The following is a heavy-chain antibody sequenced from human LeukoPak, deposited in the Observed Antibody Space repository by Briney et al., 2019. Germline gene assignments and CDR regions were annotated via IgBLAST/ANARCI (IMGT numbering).Heavy chain of an antibody. Sequence: PGGSLRLSCAASGFSFSSFSMNWVRQAPGKGLEWVSYISSSGTTIYYADSVKGRFTISRDNAKNSLYLQMSSLRAEDTAVYYCARRRDSGSLQHFDYWGQGTLVTVSS. CDR2: ISSSGTTI. J-gene: IGHJ4*02. V-gene: IGHV3-48*04. CDR1: GFSFSSFS. D-gene: IGHD1-26*01. CDR3: ARRRDSGSLQHFDY.